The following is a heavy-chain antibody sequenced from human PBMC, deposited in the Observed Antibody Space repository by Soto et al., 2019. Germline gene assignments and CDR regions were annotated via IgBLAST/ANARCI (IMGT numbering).Heavy chain of an antibody. CDR3: ARDRGPGLVYVYSVWES. CDR1: LLTFCIYG. V-gene: IGHV3-33*01. J-gene: IGHJ5*02. CDR2: IWYDGSNK. D-gene: IGHD3-16*01. Sequence: PRLSCAAPLLTFCIYGMHCVRRPNGKGLDWVAVIWYDGSNKYYADFVKVRFTISRDNSKTELYLKLNSLRAEDTAVYYGARDRGPGLVYVYSVWESWVKGTMVPLS.